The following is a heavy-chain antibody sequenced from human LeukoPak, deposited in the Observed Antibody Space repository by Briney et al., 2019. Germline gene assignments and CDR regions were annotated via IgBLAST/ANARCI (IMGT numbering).Heavy chain of an antibody. CDR2: ISYDGSNK. J-gene: IGHJ5*02. CDR1: GFTFSSYA. Sequence: GGSLRLSCAASGFTFSSYAMHWVRQAPGKGLEWVAVISYDGSNKYYADSVKGRFTISRDNAKNSLYLQMNSLRAEDTAVYYCARVGNYDFWSELPPSGSNWFDPWGQGTLVTVSS. D-gene: IGHD3-3*01. V-gene: IGHV3-30*04. CDR3: ARVGNYDFWSELPPSGSNWFDP.